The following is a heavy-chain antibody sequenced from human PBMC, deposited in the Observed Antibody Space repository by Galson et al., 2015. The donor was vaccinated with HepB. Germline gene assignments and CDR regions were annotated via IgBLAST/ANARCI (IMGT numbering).Heavy chain of an antibody. Sequence: SVKVSCKASGYTFTSYDINWVRQATGQGLEWMGWMNPNSGNTGYAQKFQGRVTMTRNTSISTAYMELSSLRSEDTAVYYCARGTRRYCSSTSCYTWGYNWFDPWGQGTLVTVSS. D-gene: IGHD2-2*02. CDR3: ARGTRRYCSSTSCYTWGYNWFDP. CDR1: GYTFTSYD. CDR2: MNPNSGNT. V-gene: IGHV1-8*01. J-gene: IGHJ5*02.